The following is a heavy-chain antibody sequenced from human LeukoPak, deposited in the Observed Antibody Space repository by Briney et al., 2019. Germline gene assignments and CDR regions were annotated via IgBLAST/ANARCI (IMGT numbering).Heavy chain of an antibody. V-gene: IGHV3-30-3*01. Sequence: PGRSLRLSCAASGLTFSSYAMHWVRQAPGKGLEWVAVISYDGSNKYYADSVKGRFTISRDNSKNTLYLQMNSLRAEDTAVYYCARVESATPFLVGAFDIWGQGTMVTVSS. CDR2: ISYDGSNK. J-gene: IGHJ3*02. CDR1: GLTFSSYA. D-gene: IGHD3-3*01. CDR3: ARVESATPFLVGAFDI.